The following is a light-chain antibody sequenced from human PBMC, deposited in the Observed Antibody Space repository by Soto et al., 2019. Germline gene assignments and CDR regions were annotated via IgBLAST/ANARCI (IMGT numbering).Light chain of an antibody. CDR3: QHYNNWLGT. Sequence: IVMTHAPSTLSLPQLQIVTLSCRASQSVISNLAWYQHKLGQAPRLLIYGASTRATGVPARFSGSGSGTEFFLTISSLQSEDFAVYYCQHYNNWLGTFGGGTKV. V-gene: IGKV3-15*01. J-gene: IGKJ4*01. CDR2: GAS. CDR1: QSVISN.